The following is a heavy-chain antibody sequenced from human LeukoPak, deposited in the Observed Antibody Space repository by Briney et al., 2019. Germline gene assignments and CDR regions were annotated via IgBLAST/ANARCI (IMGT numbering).Heavy chain of an antibody. V-gene: IGHV1-2*06. D-gene: IGHD6-13*01. Sequence: ASVKVSCKASGYSFTSNYIHWVRQAPGQGLEWMGRINPNSGGTNYAQKFQGRVTMTRDTSISTAYMELSRLRSDDTAVYYCAREDSSILSDYWGQGTLVTVSS. CDR3: AREDSSILSDY. CDR1: GYSFTSNY. J-gene: IGHJ4*02. CDR2: INPNSGGT.